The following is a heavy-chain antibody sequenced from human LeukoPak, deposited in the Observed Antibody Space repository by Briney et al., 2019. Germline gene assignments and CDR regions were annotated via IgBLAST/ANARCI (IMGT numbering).Heavy chain of an antibody. CDR3: AREPHRSGSGYYI. D-gene: IGHD3-3*01. V-gene: IGHV4-38-2*02. CDR2: IYHSGST. J-gene: IGHJ4*02. Sequence: SETLSLTCAVSGYSISSGYYWGWIRQPPGKGLEWIGSIYHSGSTYYNPSLKSRVTISVDTSKNQFSLKLSSVTAADTAVYYCAREPHRSGSGYYIWGQGTLVTVSS. CDR1: GYSISSGYY.